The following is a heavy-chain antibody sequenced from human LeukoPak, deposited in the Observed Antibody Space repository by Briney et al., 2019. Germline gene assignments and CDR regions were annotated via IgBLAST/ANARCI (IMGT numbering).Heavy chain of an antibody. CDR3: ARTYYYGSGSYFSY. Sequence: ASVKVSCXASGYTFTSYGISWVRQAPGQGLEWMGWISAYNGNTNYAQKLQGRVTMTTDTSTSTAYMELRSLRSDDTAVYYCARTYYYGSGSYFSYWGQGTLVTVSS. CDR1: GYTFTSYG. J-gene: IGHJ4*02. CDR2: ISAYNGNT. V-gene: IGHV1-18*01. D-gene: IGHD3-10*01.